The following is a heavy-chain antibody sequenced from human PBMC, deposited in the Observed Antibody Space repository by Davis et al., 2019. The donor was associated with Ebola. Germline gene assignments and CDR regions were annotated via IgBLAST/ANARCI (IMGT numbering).Heavy chain of an antibody. CDR2: INTNTGNP. V-gene: IGHV7-4-1*02. D-gene: IGHD1-26*01. J-gene: IGHJ3*02. CDR3: ARVREPNLHDAFDI. Sequence: ASVKVSCKASGYTFTSYAMNWVRQAPGQGLEWMGWINTNTGNPTYAQGFTGRFVFSLDTSVSTAYLQISSLKAEDTAVYYCARVREPNLHDAFDIWGQGTMVTVSS. CDR1: GYTFTSYA.